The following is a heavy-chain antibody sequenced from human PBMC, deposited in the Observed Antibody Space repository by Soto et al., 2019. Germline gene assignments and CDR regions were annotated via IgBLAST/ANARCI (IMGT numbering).Heavy chain of an antibody. D-gene: IGHD2-2*01. J-gene: IGHJ5*02. V-gene: IGHV5-51*01. CDR1: GYGFTSYW. CDR3: ARGYCTTTICDPWFDP. Sequence: GESLKIPCTGSGYGFTSYWIAWVRQMPGKGLEWMGIIYPGDSVTRYSPSFQCQVTISADKAITTAYLQWSSLKASDTAMYYCARGYCTTTICDPWFDPWGQGTLVTVSS. CDR2: IYPGDSVT.